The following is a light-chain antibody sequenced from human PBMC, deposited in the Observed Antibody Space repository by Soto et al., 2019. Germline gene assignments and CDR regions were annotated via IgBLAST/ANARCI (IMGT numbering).Light chain of an antibody. CDR3: QQAISFPLT. CDR1: QGISSW. CDR2: AAS. Sequence: DIQMTQSPSSVAASVGDRVTISCRASQGISSWLAWYQQKPGKAPKLLIYAASRLQSGVSPRFSGSGSGTEFTLTISSIQPEDFASYFCQQAISFPLTFGGGTKVEI. V-gene: IGKV1-12*01. J-gene: IGKJ4*01.